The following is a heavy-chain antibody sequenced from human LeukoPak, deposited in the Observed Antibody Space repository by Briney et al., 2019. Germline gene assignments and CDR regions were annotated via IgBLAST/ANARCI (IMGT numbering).Heavy chain of an antibody. D-gene: IGHD1-26*01. V-gene: IGHV3-74*01. CDR3: ARKGSGNYYVDY. Sequence: GGSLRLSCSASGFTFSSYWMHWVRQAPGKGLVWVSLLNSDGTSTFYADSVRGRFTISRDNAKNTLYLQMNSLRAEDTAVYYCARKGSGNYYVDYWGQGTLVTVSS. CDR2: LNSDGTST. J-gene: IGHJ4*02. CDR1: GFTFSSYW.